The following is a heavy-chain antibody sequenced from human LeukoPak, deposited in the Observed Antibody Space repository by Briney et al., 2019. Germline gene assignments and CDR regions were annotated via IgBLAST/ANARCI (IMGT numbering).Heavy chain of an antibody. Sequence: SETLSLTCTVSGGSISSYYWSWIRQPPGKGLEWIGHIYYSGSTNNNPSLKSRVTISVDTSKNQLSLKLSSVTAADTAVYYCARAPPKPDSSGYYYPSDYWGQGTLVTVSS. CDR2: IYYSGST. D-gene: IGHD3-22*01. V-gene: IGHV4-59*01. CDR1: GGSISSYY. CDR3: ARAPPKPDSSGYYYPSDY. J-gene: IGHJ4*02.